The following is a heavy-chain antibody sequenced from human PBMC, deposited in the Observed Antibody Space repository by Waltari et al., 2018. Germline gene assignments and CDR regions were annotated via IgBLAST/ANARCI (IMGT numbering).Heavy chain of an antibody. D-gene: IGHD3-22*01. Sequence: QVQLVQSGAEVKKPGSSVKVSCKASGGTFSSYAISWVRQAPGQGLEWMGRIIPIFGTANYAQKFQGRVTITADKSTSTAYMELSSLRSEDTAVYYCAKADSSGSQRGEAFDIWGQGTMVTVSS. V-gene: IGHV1-69*08. CDR2: IIPIFGTA. CDR3: AKADSSGSQRGEAFDI. J-gene: IGHJ3*02. CDR1: GGTFSSYA.